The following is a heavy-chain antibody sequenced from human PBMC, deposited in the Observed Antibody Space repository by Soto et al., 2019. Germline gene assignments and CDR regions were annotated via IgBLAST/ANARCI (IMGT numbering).Heavy chain of an antibody. D-gene: IGHD3-10*01. Sequence: QEQLVQSGAEVKKPGSSVKVSCKASGGTFRNHVFNWVRQAPGQGLEWMGGIIPIIGTPNYAQKFQGRVTITADASTNTVYLEVSSLRSQDTAVYYCARDLEFRDGNISHLDYWGQGTLVTVSS. V-gene: IGHV1-69*01. CDR3: ARDLEFRDGNISHLDY. CDR2: IIPIIGTP. CDR1: GGTFRNHV. J-gene: IGHJ4*02.